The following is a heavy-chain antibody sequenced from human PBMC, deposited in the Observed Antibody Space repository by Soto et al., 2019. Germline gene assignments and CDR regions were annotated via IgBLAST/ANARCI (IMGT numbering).Heavy chain of an antibody. Sequence: EVQLVESGGGLVQPGGSLRLSCAASGFTVSSNYMNWVRQAPGKGLEWVSVIQNDGNTYYTDSVKDRFIIPRDNVKNTLYLQMNSLRVEDTAVYYCASVAGAKWGQGTLVTVSS. CDR1: GFTVSSNY. CDR2: IQNDGNT. D-gene: IGHD3-10*01. CDR3: ASVAGAK. V-gene: IGHV3-66*01. J-gene: IGHJ4*02.